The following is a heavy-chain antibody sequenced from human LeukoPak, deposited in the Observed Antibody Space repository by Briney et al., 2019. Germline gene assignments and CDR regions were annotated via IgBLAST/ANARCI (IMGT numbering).Heavy chain of an antibody. D-gene: IGHD5-12*01. CDR3: ARVSGYDWESFYDY. Sequence: GASVKVSCRTSGYMFTTYGISWVRQAPGQGLEWVGWISANNGNTKYAQRLQDRVTMTTNTSTSTAYMELRSLRSDDTAVFYCARVSGYDWESFYDYWGHGILVTVSS. J-gene: IGHJ4*01. V-gene: IGHV1-18*01. CDR1: GYMFTTYG. CDR2: ISANNGNT.